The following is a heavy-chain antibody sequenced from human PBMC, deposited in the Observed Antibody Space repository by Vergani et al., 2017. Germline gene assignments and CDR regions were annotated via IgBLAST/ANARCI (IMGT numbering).Heavy chain of an antibody. Sequence: QVHLVESGGGVVQPGRSLRLSCVVSGFTSSYYGMHWVRQAPGKGLDWVAVISYDGTQKYYADSVKGRFTISRDNSKSTLYLQMNSLRTEDTAVYYCASLTSRRYYDSSGFGDAFDIWGQGTMVTVSS. CDR1: GFTSSYYG. V-gene: IGHV3-30*03. CDR2: ISYDGTQK. D-gene: IGHD3-22*01. J-gene: IGHJ3*02. CDR3: ASLTSRRYYDSSGFGDAFDI.